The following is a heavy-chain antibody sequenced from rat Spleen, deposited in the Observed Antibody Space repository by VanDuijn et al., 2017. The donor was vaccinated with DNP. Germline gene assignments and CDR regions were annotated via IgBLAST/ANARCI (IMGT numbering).Heavy chain of an antibody. CDR2: ISHDGGGT. D-gene: IGHD4-3*01. CDR3: ARHNSGFDY. V-gene: IGHV5-22*01. Sequence: EVQLVESGGGLVQPGRSLKLSCAASGFPFSDYFMAWVRQAPNKGLEWVASISHDGGGTFYGDSVKGRFTISRDNAKTTLYLQMDSLRSEETATYYCARHNSGFDYWGQGVMVTVSS. J-gene: IGHJ2*01. CDR1: GFPFSDYF.